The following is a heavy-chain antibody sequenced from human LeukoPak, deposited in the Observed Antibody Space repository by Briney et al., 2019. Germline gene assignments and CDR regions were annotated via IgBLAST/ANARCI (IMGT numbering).Heavy chain of an antibody. CDR3: AKSSIMFAAGRLGSIDF. V-gene: IGHV3-53*01. CDR2: IYSGGST. Sequence: PGGSLRLSCAASGFTISSNYMSWVRQAPGKGLEWVSVIYSGGSTYYADSVKGRFTISRDNSKNTLYLQMSSLRAEDTAVYYCAKSSIMFAAGRLGSIDFWGQGTLVTVSS. D-gene: IGHD1-26*01. J-gene: IGHJ4*02. CDR1: GFTISSNY.